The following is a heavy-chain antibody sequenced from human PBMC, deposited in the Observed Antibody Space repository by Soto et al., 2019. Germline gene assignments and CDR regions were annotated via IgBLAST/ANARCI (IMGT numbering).Heavy chain of an antibody. CDR2: IYPGDSDT. CDR3: ARGYCTATICDPWFDP. V-gene: IGHV5-51*01. CDR1: GYAFSSYW. J-gene: IGHJ5*02. Sequence: XESLKISCQGSGYAFSSYWIAWVRQMPGKGPEWMGIIYPGDSDTRYSPSFQGQVTISVDKSITTAYLQWSSLKASDTAMYYCARGYCTATICDPWFDPWGQGTLVTVSS. D-gene: IGHD2-8*02.